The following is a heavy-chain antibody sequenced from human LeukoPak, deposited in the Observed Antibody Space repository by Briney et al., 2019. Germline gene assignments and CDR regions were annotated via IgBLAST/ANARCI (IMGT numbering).Heavy chain of an antibody. D-gene: IGHD3-10*01. CDR2: ISAYNGNT. CDR3: ARDSGFMVRGVIIRPSMGMDV. J-gene: IGHJ6*04. V-gene: IGHV1-18*04. CDR1: GYTFTSYG. Sequence: ASVKVSCKASGYTFTSYGISWVRQAPGQGLEWMGWISAYNGNTNYAQKLQGRVTMTTDTSTSTAYMELRSLRSDDTAVYYCARDSGFMVRGVIIRPSMGMDVWGKGTTVTVSP.